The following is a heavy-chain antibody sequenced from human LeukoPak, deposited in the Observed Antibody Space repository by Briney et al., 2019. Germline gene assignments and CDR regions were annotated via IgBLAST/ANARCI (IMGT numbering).Heavy chain of an antibody. Sequence: GGSLRLSCAASGFSISRYWMSWVRQAPGKGLEWVANTKGDESEKYYVDSVRGRFTIFRDNAKNSVYLQMNSLRAEDTAVYYCARDFQIAFGGGQGTLVTVSS. D-gene: IGHD3-16*01. CDR3: ARDFQIAFG. CDR1: GFSISRYW. J-gene: IGHJ4*02. V-gene: IGHV3-7*01. CDR2: TKGDESEK.